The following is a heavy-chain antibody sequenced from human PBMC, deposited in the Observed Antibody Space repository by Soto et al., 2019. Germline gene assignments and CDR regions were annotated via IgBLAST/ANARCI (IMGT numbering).Heavy chain of an antibody. Sequence: GESLKISCKGSGYSFTSYWIGWGRQMPGKGLEWMGIIYPGDSDTRYSPSFQGQVTISADKSISTAYLQWSSLKASDTAMYYCARHPPAGAHYYYCGMDVWGQGTTVTVSS. J-gene: IGHJ6*02. CDR1: GYSFTSYW. CDR3: ARHPPAGAHYYYCGMDV. V-gene: IGHV5-51*01. D-gene: IGHD6-19*01. CDR2: IYPGDSDT.